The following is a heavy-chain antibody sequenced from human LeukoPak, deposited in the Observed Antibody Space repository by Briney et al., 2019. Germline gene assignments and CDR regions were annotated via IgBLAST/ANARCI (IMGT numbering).Heavy chain of an antibody. CDR3: ARHSGYSLDY. V-gene: IGHV4-4*02. CDR1: GGSISSSNW. CDR2: IYLGGST. J-gene: IGHJ4*02. Sequence: SETLSLTCAVSGGSISSSNWWSWVRQPPGKGLEWTGQIYLGGSTNYDPSLKSRVIISVDKSKNQLSLKLSSVTAADTAVYYCARHSGYSLDYWGQGALVTVSS. D-gene: IGHD5-18*01.